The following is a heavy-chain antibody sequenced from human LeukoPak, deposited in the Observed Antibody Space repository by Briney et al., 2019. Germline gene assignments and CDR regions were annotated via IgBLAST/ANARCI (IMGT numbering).Heavy chain of an antibody. CDR2: IIPIFGTA. J-gene: IGHJ4*02. D-gene: IGHD3-16*02. CDR3: ARAGGDVWGSYRSPFDY. V-gene: IGHV1-69*05. Sequence: ASVKVSCKASGGTFSSYAISWVRQAPGQGLEWMGGIIPIFGTANYAQKFQGRVTITTDESTSTAYMELSSLRSEDTAVYYCARAGGDVWGSYRSPFDYWGQGTLVTVSS. CDR1: GGTFSSYA.